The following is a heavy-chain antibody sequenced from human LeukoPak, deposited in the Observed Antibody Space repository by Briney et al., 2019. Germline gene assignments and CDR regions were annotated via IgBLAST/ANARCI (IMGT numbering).Heavy chain of an antibody. Sequence: PGGSLRLSCAASGFNFGDDFVTWIRQAPGKGLEWISFISHSGMTISYAESVRGRFTISRDNAKNSLFLQMTNLGAEDTALYYCGRGRTGHQSYYYYYMDVWGKGTPVIVS. V-gene: IGHV3-11*01. CDR1: GFNFGDDF. CDR2: ISHSGMTI. D-gene: IGHD3/OR15-3a*01. J-gene: IGHJ6*03. CDR3: GRGRTGHQSYYYYYMDV.